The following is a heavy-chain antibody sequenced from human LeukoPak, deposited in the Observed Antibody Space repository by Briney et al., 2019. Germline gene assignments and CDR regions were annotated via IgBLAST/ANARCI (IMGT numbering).Heavy chain of an antibody. CDR3: ATLLYSSGWYGYFDY. CDR2: IKSKTDGGTT. J-gene: IGHJ4*02. Sequence: PGGSLRLSCAASGFTFSNAWMSWVRQAPGKGLERVGRIKSKTDGGTTDYAAPVKGRFSISRDDSKDTLYLQMNSLKAEDTAVYYCATLLYSSGWYGYFDYWGQGALVTVSS. D-gene: IGHD6-19*01. CDR1: GFTFSNAW. V-gene: IGHV3-15*01.